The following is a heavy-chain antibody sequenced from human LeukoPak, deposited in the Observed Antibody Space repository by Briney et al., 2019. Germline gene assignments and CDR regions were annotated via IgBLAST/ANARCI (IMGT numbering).Heavy chain of an antibody. J-gene: IGHJ4*02. Sequence: SETLSLTCTVSGGSISTSNYYWGWVRQPPGKGLEWIGNIFYSGSTYYSPSLKSRVTISVDTSKNQFSLQLRSVTAADTAVYYCARDRYYEPLDYWGQGTLVTVST. CDR1: GGSISTSNYY. CDR2: IFYSGST. V-gene: IGHV4-39*07. D-gene: IGHD3-22*01. CDR3: ARDRYYEPLDY.